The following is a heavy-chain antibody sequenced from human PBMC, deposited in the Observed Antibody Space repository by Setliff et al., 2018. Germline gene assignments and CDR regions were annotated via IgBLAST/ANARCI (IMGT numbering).Heavy chain of an antibody. D-gene: IGHD3-22*01. CDR2: INPSSGRT. J-gene: IGHJ3*02. Sequence: VASVKVSCKASGYTFTSHYMHWVRQAPGLGLEWMGTINPSSGRTSYAQKFQGRVTMTRDTSTSTVYRDMSSLRSEGTAVYYCARDVFPYHYEGAFDIWGQGTMVTVSS. V-gene: IGHV1-46*01. CDR3: ARDVFPYHYEGAFDI. CDR1: GYTFTSHY.